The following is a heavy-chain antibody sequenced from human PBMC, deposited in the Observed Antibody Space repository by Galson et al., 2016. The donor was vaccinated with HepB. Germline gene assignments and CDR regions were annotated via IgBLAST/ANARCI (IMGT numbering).Heavy chain of an antibody. J-gene: IGHJ4*02. Sequence: ETLSLTCDVHGGSISGYHWNWIRQPPGKGLEWLGEINDGGITSYSPSLESRVTVSVDLSKSPLSLNLVAVTAADTAVSYWARGRGRTWPTSDYWGQGVLVTVSS. V-gene: IGHV4-34*01. CDR2: INDGGIT. CDR1: GGSISGYH. CDR3: ARGRGRTWPTSDY. D-gene: IGHD2/OR15-2a*01.